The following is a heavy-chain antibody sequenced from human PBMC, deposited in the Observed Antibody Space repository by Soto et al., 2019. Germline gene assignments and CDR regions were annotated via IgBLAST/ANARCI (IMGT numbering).Heavy chain of an antibody. CDR3: ARALPNFDGIAVAGTQISH. J-gene: IGHJ4*02. V-gene: IGHV4-34*01. CDR2: INHSGST. D-gene: IGHD6-19*01. CDR1: GGSFSGYY. Sequence: SETLSLTCAVYGGSFSGYYWSWIRQPPVKGLEWIGEINHSGSTNYNPSLKSRVTISVDTSKNQFSLKLSSVTAADTAVYYCARALPNFDGIAVAGTQISHWGQGTLVTVSS.